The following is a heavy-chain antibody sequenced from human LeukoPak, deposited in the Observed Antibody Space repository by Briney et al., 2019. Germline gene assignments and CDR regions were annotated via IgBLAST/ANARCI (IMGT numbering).Heavy chain of an antibody. CDR2: IYPGDSDA. Sequence: GESLKISCKGSGYSFTNYWIGRVRQMPGKGLKWMGIIYPGDSDARYSPSFQGQVTISADKSISTAYLQWSSLKASDTAMYYCARRRDLYSGSYYPFDYWGQGTLVTVSS. D-gene: IGHD1-26*01. CDR1: GYSFTNYW. CDR3: ARRRDLYSGSYYPFDY. J-gene: IGHJ4*02. V-gene: IGHV5-51*01.